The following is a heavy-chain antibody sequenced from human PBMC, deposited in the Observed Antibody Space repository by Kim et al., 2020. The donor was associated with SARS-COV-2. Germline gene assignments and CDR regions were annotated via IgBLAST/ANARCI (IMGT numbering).Heavy chain of an antibody. V-gene: IGHV3-48*04. Sequence: GGSLRLSCAASGFTFSAYTMNWVRQAPAKGLEWVSYISGTTTTIYYADSVKGRFTVSRDNTKNSLFLQMNSLRAEDTAVYYCARDAADMTFGMDVWGQGTTVTVSS. D-gene: IGHD2-15*01. CDR2: ISGTTTTI. CDR1: GFTFSAYT. CDR3: ARDAADMTFGMDV. J-gene: IGHJ6*02.